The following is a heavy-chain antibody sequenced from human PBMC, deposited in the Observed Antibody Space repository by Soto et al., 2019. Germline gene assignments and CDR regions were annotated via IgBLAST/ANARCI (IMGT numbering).Heavy chain of an antibody. J-gene: IGHJ4*02. V-gene: IGHV4-59*11. CDR1: GVSTSNHY. CDR2: IYYRGTT. D-gene: IGHD2-2*01. CDR3: ARGGGSPYHDHEFDY. Sequence: SETLSLTCSVSGVSTSNHYWTWIRKPPGQGPEWIGCIYYRGTTNYNASFNSRVTISVDTSKNQFSLKLISVTTADTAVYYCARGGGSPYHDHEFDYWGQGILVTVSS.